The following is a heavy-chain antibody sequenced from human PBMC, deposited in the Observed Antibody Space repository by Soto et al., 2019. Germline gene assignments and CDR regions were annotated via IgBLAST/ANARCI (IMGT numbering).Heavy chain of an antibody. CDR2: IIPIAAIA. D-gene: IGHD3-10*01. V-gene: IGHV1-69*02. Sequence: QVQLVQSWAEVKKPGSSLKVSCKASGGTFSRYTINWVRQAPGQGLEWMGRIIPIAAIANYTQKFQGRVTITVDKSSTTAYMELSSLRSDDTAVYYCARGSTIVRGAPSWFDPWGQGTLVTVSS. J-gene: IGHJ5*02. CDR3: ARGSTIVRGAPSWFDP. CDR1: GGTFSRYT.